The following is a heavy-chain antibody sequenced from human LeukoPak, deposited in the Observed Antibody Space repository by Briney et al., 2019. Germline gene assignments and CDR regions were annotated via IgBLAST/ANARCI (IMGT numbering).Heavy chain of an antibody. Sequence: SETLSLTCTVSGGSISSYYWSWIRQPPGKGLEWIGYIYYSGSTNYNPSLKSRVTISVDTSKNQFSLKLSSVTAADTAVYYCASHSSWGAWFGEPHFDYWGQGTLVTVSS. CDR1: GGSISSYY. CDR3: ASHSSWGAWFGEPHFDY. J-gene: IGHJ4*02. CDR2: IYYSGST. V-gene: IGHV4-59*08. D-gene: IGHD3-10*01.